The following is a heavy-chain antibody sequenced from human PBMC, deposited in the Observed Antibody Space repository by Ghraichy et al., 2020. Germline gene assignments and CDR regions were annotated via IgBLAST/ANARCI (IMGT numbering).Heavy chain of an antibody. J-gene: IGHJ6*02. V-gene: IGHV1-2*02. CDR3: AASQYSSGSPWGV. D-gene: IGHD6-19*01. Sequence: ASVKVSCKASRPDYYIQLVRQAPGQGLEWMGWIDPSNGVTKYAQRFQGRVTMTRDTSISTVYMELSRLRSDDTAVYYCAASQYSSGSPWGVWGQGTTVTISS. CDR1: RPDYY. CDR2: IDPSNGVT.